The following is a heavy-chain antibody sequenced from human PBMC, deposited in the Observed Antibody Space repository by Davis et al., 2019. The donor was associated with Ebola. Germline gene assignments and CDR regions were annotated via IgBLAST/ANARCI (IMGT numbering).Heavy chain of an antibody. D-gene: IGHD6-19*01. V-gene: IGHV3-30*04. J-gene: IGHJ6*02. CDR1: GFTFSSYA. Sequence: GGSLRLSCAASGFTFSSYAMHWVRQAPGKGLEWVAVISYDGSNKYYADSVKGRFTISRDNSKNTLYLQMNSLRAEDTAVYYCARDLGQWLAYYYYGMDVWGQGTTVTVSS. CDR2: ISYDGSNK. CDR3: ARDLGQWLAYYYYGMDV.